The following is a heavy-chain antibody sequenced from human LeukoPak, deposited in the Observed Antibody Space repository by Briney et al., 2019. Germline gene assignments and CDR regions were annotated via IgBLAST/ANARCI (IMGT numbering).Heavy chain of an antibody. CDR2: ISSSSSYI. CDR1: GFTFSSYS. D-gene: IGHD2-2*03. Sequence: PGGSLRLSCAASGFTFSSYSMNWVRQAPGKGLEWVSSISSSSSYIYYADSVKGRFTISRDNAKNSLYLQMNSLRAEDTAVYYCARDGYFHYYYGMDVWGQGTTVTVSS. J-gene: IGHJ6*02. CDR3: ARDGYFHYYYGMDV. V-gene: IGHV3-21*01.